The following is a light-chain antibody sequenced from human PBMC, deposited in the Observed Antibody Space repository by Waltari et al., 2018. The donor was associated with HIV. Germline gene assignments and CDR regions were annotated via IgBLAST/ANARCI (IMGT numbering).Light chain of an antibody. CDR2: HDS. Sequence: SYELTQPPSMSVSPGQAASITCSGDKLGNKYACWYQQKPGQSPALVIYHDSKRPSGIPERFSGSNSGNTATLTISGTQAMDEADYYCQAWDSSTVVFGGGTKLTVL. J-gene: IGLJ2*01. CDR3: QAWDSSTVV. V-gene: IGLV3-1*01. CDR1: KLGNKY.